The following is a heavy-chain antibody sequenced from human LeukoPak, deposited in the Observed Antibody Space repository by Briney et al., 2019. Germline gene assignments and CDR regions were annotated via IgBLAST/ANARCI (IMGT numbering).Heavy chain of an antibody. V-gene: IGHV3-30*04. J-gene: IGHJ4*02. Sequence: GRSLRLSCAASGFTFSSYAMDWVRQAPGKGVEWGAVISYEGSNKYYADSVKGGLTIYRDNSKNRMYLQRNRVRAEDTAVYYCARGHFYVWGSYRYTGPFDYWGQGTLVTVSS. D-gene: IGHD3-16*02. CDR2: ISYEGSNK. CDR3: ARGHFYVWGSYRYTGPFDY. CDR1: GFTFSSYA.